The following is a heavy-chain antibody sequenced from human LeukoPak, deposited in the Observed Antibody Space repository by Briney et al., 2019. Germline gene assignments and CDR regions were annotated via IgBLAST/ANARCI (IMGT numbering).Heavy chain of an antibody. Sequence: PSETLSLTCAVYGGSFSGYYWSWIRQPPGKGLEWIGEINHSGSTNYNPSLKSRVTISVDTSKNQFSLKLSSVTAADTAVYYCASFRPGLSNDYWGQGTLVTVSS. V-gene: IGHV4-34*01. D-gene: IGHD3-16*02. CDR2: INHSGST. J-gene: IGHJ4*02. CDR1: GGSFSGYY. CDR3: ASFRPGLSNDY.